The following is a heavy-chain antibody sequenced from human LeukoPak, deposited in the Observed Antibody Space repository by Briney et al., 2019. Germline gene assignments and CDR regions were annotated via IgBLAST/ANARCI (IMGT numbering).Heavy chain of an antibody. V-gene: IGHV3-7*01. J-gene: IGHJ4*02. Sequence: EESLRLSCAASGFTFSTYWMTWVRQAPGKGLEWVANIKQDDSEIYYVDSVKGRFTNSRDNAKNSLYLQMNSLRAVDTAVYYCARDNNGPDYWGQGTLVTVSS. CDR3: ARDNNGPDY. CDR2: IKQDDSEI. D-gene: IGHD2-8*01. CDR1: GFTFSTYW.